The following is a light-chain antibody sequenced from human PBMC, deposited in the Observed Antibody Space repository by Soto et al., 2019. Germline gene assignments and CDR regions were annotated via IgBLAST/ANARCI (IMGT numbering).Light chain of an antibody. CDR3: QHRGNWPRT. CDR2: DAS. Sequence: EIVLTQSPATLSLSPGERATLSCRASQSVSSSLAWFQRKPGQAPRLLISDASNRATGIPARFSGSGSGTDFTLTISSLEPEDFAVYYCQHRGNWPRTFGQGTKVEIK. V-gene: IGKV3-11*01. CDR1: QSVSSS. J-gene: IGKJ1*01.